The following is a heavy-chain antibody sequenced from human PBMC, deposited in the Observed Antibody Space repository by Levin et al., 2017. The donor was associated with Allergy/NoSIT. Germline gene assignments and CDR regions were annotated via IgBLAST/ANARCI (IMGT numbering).Heavy chain of an antibody. CDR2: ILYDGSKQ. CDR1: GFTFSGYA. Sequence: GESLKISCAASGFTFSGYAIHWVRQAPGKGLEWVAIILYDGSKQYYADSVKGRFTISRDNSRNTLYLQMNSLRAEDTAVYYCAKRSPDIHGTASYAMDVWGQGTRVTVSS. CDR3: AKRSPDIHGTASYAMDV. J-gene: IGHJ6*02. V-gene: IGHV3-30*18. D-gene: IGHD6-13*01.